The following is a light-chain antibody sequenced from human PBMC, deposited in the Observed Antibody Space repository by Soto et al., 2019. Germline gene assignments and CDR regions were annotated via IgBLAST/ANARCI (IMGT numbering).Light chain of an antibody. CDR3: SSYAGGGYYVV. J-gene: IGLJ2*01. V-gene: IGLV2-8*01. CDR2: EVI. CDR1: SSDVGGYDY. Sequence: QSALTQPPSASGSPGQSVTISCTGTSSDVGGYDYVSWYQQHPGKAPKLLIYEVIKRPSGVPHRFSGSKSGNTASLTVSGLQAEDEADYYCSSYAGGGYYVVFGGGTKLTVL.